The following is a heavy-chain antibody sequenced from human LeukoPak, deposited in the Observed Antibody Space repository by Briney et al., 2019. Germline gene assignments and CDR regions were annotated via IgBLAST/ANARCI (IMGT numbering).Heavy chain of an antibody. CDR2: IFPMFGAA. CDR3: ARDRGRVTRPPAYFQH. CDR1: GGPLSSDV. D-gene: IGHD2-21*02. V-gene: IGHV1-69*13. Sequence: SVKVSCKASGGPLSSDVIIWVRQAPGQGLEWMGGIFPMFGAADYAQNFQGRVTITADASTTTAYMKLSSLRSEDTAVYYCARDRGRVTRPPAYFQHWGQGTLITVSS. J-gene: IGHJ1*01.